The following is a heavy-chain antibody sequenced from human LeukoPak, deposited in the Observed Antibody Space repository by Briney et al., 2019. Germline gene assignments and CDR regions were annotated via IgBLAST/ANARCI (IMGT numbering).Heavy chain of an antibody. Sequence: GGSLILSCAASGFTFSSYATSWVRQAPGKGLEWVSAISGSGGSTYYADSVKGRFTISRDNSKNTLYLQMNSLRAEDTAVYYCDSVYYYDSSGYYIGHDAFDIWGQGTMVTVSS. D-gene: IGHD3-22*01. CDR1: GFTFSSYA. CDR2: ISGSGGST. V-gene: IGHV3-23*01. CDR3: DSVYYYDSSGYYIGHDAFDI. J-gene: IGHJ3*02.